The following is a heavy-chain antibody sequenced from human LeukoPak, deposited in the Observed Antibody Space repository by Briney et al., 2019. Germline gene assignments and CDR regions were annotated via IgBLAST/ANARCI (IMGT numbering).Heavy chain of an antibody. CDR3: ATVLRAMGREDYFDY. CDR2: FDPEDGET. J-gene: IGHJ4*02. D-gene: IGHD1-26*01. Sequence: ASVKVSCTVSGYTITELSMHWVRQPPGKGHEWMGGFDPEDGETIYAQKFQGRVTMTEDTSTDTAYMELLSLRSEDTAVYYCATVLRAMGREDYFDYWGQGTLVTVSS. V-gene: IGHV1-24*01. CDR1: GYTITELS.